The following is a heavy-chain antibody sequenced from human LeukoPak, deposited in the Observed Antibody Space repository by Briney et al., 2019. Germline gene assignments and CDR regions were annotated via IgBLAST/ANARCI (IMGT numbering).Heavy chain of an antibody. V-gene: IGHV3-53*01. CDR2: IYSGGST. Sequence: GGSLRLSCAASGFTVSSNYMSWVRQAPGKGLEWVSVIYSGGSTYYADSVKGRFTISRDTSKNTLYLQMNSLRAEDTAVYYCARDSSGWYYFDYWGQGTLVTVSS. J-gene: IGHJ4*02. D-gene: IGHD6-19*01. CDR3: ARDSSGWYYFDY. CDR1: GFTVSSNY.